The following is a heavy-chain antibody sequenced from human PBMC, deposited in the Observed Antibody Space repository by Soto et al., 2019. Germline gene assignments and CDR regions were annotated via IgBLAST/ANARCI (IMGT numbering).Heavy chain of an antibody. D-gene: IGHD3-10*01. CDR3: SRSRYLSGSYYFDY. V-gene: IGHV3-49*03. J-gene: IGHJ4*02. CDR2: IKSKAYGGTT. Sequence: GGSLRLSCTGSGFTFGDYGMRWFRQAPGKGLEWISFIKSKAYGGTTEYAASVKGRFTISRDDSKSIAYLQMNSLKTEDTAVYYCSRSRYLSGSYYFDYWGQGT. CDR1: GFTFGDYG.